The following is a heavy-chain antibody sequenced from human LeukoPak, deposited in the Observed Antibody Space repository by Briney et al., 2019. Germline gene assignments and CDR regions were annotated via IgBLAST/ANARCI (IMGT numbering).Heavy chain of an antibody. CDR1: GGSISSYY. CDR3: ARAGRDGYTFDY. J-gene: IGHJ4*02. V-gene: IGHV4-59*08. CDR2: IYYSGST. D-gene: IGHD5-24*01. Sequence: SETLSLTCTVSGGSISSYYRSWIRQPPGKGLEWIGYIYYSGSTNYNPSLKSRVTISVDTSKNQFSLKLSSVTAADTAVYYCARAGRDGYTFDYWGQGTLVTVSS.